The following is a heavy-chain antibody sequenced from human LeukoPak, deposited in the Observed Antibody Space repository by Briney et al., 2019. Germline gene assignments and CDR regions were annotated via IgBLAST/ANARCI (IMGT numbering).Heavy chain of an antibody. Sequence: PGRSLRLSCAASGFTFSSYAMHWVRQAPGKGLEWVAVISYDGSNKYYADSVKGRFTISRDNAKNSLYLQMNSLRAEDTAVYYCARVEYSTYWGQGTLVTVSS. J-gene: IGHJ4*02. D-gene: IGHD6-6*01. V-gene: IGHV3-30-3*01. CDR2: ISYDGSNK. CDR1: GFTFSSYA. CDR3: ARVEYSTY.